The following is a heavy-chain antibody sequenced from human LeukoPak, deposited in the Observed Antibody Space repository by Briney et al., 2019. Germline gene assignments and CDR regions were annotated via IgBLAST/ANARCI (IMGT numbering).Heavy chain of an antibody. V-gene: IGHV4-59*01. Sequence: NPSETLSLTCTVSGGSISNYYWSWIRQSPGKGMEWLGYIYYRVRTDYNPSLKSRVTISLNAYKNQFSLKLYSVAAADTALYYCARGSSGYANWFDTWGQGALVTVSS. J-gene: IGHJ5*02. CDR3: ARGSSGYANWFDT. CDR2: IYYRVRT. D-gene: IGHD3-22*01. CDR1: GGSISNYY.